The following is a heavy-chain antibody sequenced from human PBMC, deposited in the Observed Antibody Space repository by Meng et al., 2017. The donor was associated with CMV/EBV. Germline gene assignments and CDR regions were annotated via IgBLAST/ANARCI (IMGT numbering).Heavy chain of an antibody. Sequence: SETLSLTCAVYGGSFSGYYWSWIRQPPGKGLEWIGEINHSGSTNYNPSLRSRVTISVDKSKNQFSLKLSSVTAADTAVYYCARGSLSVSAVDYWGQGTLVTVSS. CDR3: ARGSLSVSAVDY. CDR2: INHSGST. J-gene: IGHJ4*02. V-gene: IGHV4-34*01. D-gene: IGHD6-19*01. CDR1: GGSFSGYY.